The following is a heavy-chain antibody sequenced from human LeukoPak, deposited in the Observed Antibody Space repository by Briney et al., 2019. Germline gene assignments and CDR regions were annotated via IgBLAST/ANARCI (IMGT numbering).Heavy chain of an antibody. V-gene: IGHV3-30-3*01. Sequence: GGSLRLSCAASGFTFSSYAMHWVRQAPGKGLEWVAVIPYDGSKKYYADSVKGRFTISRDNSENMVYLQMNSLRPEDTAVYYCARGVGYDFWSGYFDYWGQGTLVTVSS. CDR3: ARGVGYDFWSGYFDY. J-gene: IGHJ4*02. D-gene: IGHD3-3*01. CDR1: GFTFSSYA. CDR2: IPYDGSKK.